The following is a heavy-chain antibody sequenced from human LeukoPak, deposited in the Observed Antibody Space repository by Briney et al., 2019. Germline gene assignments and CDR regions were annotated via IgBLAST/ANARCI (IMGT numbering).Heavy chain of an antibody. J-gene: IGHJ5*02. CDR1: GYTFTSYY. CDR2: INPSGGST. CDR3: ARELIAVNWFDP. Sequence: ASVKVSCKASGYTFTSYYMHWVRQAPGQGLEWMGIINPSGGSTSYAQKFQGRVTMTRDTSTSTVYMELSSLRPEDTAVYYCARELIAVNWFDPWGQGTLVTVSS. D-gene: IGHD6-19*01. V-gene: IGHV1-46*01.